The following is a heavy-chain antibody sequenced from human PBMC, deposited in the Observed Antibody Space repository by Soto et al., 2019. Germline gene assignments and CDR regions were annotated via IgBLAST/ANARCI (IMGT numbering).Heavy chain of an antibody. V-gene: IGHV2-5*02. CDR1: GFSLTTDRVG. CDR2: IYWDDSK. D-gene: IGHD1-26*01. CDR3: AHAYGGRSLY. J-gene: IGHJ4*02. Sequence: QITLKESGPTLVKPTQTLTLTCTFSGFSLTTDRVGVGWIRQPPGEALEWLAVIYWDDSKTYRPSLESRLTITKDTYKKPVALTMTTMDSLDTATYYCAHAYGGRSLYWGQGTLVTVSS.